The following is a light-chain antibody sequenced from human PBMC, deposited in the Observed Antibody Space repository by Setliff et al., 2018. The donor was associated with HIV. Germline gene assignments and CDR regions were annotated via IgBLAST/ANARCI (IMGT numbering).Light chain of an antibody. CDR1: SGSIASNY. J-gene: IGLJ2*01. Sequence: NFMLTQPHSVSESPGKTVTISCTRSSGSIASNYVQWYQQRPDSFPTTVIYEDNQRPSGVPDRFSGSIDSSSNSASLTISGLKTEDEADYYCQSYDSNNHVVFGGGTKVTVL. CDR2: EDN. CDR3: QSYDSNNHVV. V-gene: IGLV6-57*01.